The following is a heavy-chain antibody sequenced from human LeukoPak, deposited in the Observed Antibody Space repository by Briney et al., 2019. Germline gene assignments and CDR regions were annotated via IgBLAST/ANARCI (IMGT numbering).Heavy chain of an antibody. CDR1: AFTFSSYE. J-gene: IGHJ4*02. D-gene: IGHD3-10*01. V-gene: IGHV3-48*03. CDR3: AREWFKTHDY. Sequence: GGSLRLSCAASAFTFSSYEMNWVRQAPGKGLERVSYISSSGGTKHYADSVKGRFTISRDNAKNSLYLQMNSLRAEDAAVYYCAREWFKTHDYWGQGTLVTVSS. CDR2: ISSSGGTK.